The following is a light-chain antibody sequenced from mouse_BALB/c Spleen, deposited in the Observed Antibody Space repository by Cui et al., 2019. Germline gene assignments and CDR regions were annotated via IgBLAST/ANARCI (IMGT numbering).Light chain of an antibody. J-gene: IGKJ2*01. CDR2: STS. V-gene: IGKV4-57*01. Sequence: QIVLTQSPAIMSASPGEKVTITCSASSSVSYMNWFQQKPGTSPKLWIYSTSNLASGVPARFSGSGSGTSYSLTISRMEAEDAATYYCQQRSSYHMYTFGGGTKLEIK. CDR3: QQRSSYHMYT. CDR1: SSVSY.